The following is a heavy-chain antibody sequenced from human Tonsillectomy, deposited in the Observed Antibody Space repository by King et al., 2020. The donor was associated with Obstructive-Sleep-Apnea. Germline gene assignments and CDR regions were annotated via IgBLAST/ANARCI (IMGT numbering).Heavy chain of an antibody. D-gene: IGHD1-26*01. CDR3: ARDGMVGATNRDYFDY. CDR2: IYYSGST. Sequence: VQLQESGPGLVKPSETLSLTCTVSGGSISSYYWGWIRQPPGKGLEWIGYIYYSGSTNYNPSLKSRVTISVDTSKNQFSLKLSSVTAADTAVYYCARDGMVGATNRDYFDYWGQGTLVTVSS. J-gene: IGHJ4*02. V-gene: IGHV4-59*01. CDR1: GGSISSYY.